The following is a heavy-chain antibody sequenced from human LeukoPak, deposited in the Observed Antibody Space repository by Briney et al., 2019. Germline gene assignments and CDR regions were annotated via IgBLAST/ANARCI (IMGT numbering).Heavy chain of an antibody. V-gene: IGHV4-31*03. J-gene: IGHJ4*02. Sequence: SETLSLTCTVSGCSITINGYYWTWIRRHPGKGLEWIGYIFHNGKAYYNPSLKSRATISVDTSKNQFSLSLRSVTAADTAFYYCAKYSSGYYYGLNWGQGALVTVAS. D-gene: IGHD3-22*01. CDR2: IFHNGKA. CDR3: AKYSSGYYYGLN. CDR1: GCSITINGYY.